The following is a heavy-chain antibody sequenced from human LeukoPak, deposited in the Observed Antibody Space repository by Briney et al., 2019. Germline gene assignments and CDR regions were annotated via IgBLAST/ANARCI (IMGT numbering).Heavy chain of an antibody. Sequence: SETLSLTCAVYGGSFSGYYWSWIRQPPGKGLEWIGEINHSGSTNYNPPLESRVTISVDTSRNQFSLKLSSVTAADTAVYYCASEGIAAAGIDYWGQGTLVTVSS. CDR1: GGSFSGYY. CDR2: INHSGST. V-gene: IGHV4-34*01. D-gene: IGHD6-13*01. CDR3: ASEGIAAAGIDY. J-gene: IGHJ4*02.